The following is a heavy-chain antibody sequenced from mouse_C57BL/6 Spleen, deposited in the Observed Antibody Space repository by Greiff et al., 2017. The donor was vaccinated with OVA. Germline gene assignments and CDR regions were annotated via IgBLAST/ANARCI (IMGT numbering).Heavy chain of an antibody. CDR1: GFTFSDYG. CDR3: ARRRDDWYFDV. CDR2: ISSGSSTI. V-gene: IGHV5-17*01. D-gene: IGHD3-3*01. Sequence: EVKLVESGGGLVKPGGSLKLSCAASGFTFSDYGMHWVRQAPEKGLEWVAYISSGSSTIYYADTVKGRFTISRDNAKNTLFLQMTSLRSEDTAMYYCARRRDDWYFDVWGTGTTVTVSS. J-gene: IGHJ1*03.